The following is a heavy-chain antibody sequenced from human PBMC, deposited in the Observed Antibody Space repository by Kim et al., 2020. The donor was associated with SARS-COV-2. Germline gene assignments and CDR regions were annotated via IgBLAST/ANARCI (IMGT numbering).Heavy chain of an antibody. Sequence: GGSLRLSCAASEFTFSSYDMHWVRQATGKGLEWVSAIGTAGDTYYPGSVKGRFTISRENAKNSLYLQMNSLRAGDTAVYYCARGGGSGSYSGDAFDIWGQGTMVTVSS. CDR2: IGTAGDT. J-gene: IGHJ3*02. CDR3: ARGGGSGSYSGDAFDI. D-gene: IGHD3-10*01. V-gene: IGHV3-13*04. CDR1: EFTFSSYD.